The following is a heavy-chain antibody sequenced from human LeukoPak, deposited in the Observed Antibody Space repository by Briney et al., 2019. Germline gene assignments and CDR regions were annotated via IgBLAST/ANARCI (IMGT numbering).Heavy chain of an antibody. J-gene: IGHJ3*02. CDR3: ARDTDDSGNQGSAFDI. V-gene: IGHV4-30-2*01. CDR2: IYHSGFT. D-gene: IGHD3-10*01. CDR1: GGSISSGTFS. Sequence: SQTLSLTCAVSGGSISSGTFSWSWIRQPPGKGLEWIGYIYHSGFTYYNPSLKSRVTISVDRSKNQFSLKLNSVTAADTAVYYCARDTDDSGNQGSAFDIWGQVTMVTVSS.